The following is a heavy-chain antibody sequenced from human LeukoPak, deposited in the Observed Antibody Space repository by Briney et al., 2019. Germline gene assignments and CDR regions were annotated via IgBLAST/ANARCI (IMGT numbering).Heavy chain of an antibody. CDR1: GFPFRCHS. CDR2: ISSSSSYI. V-gene: IGHV3-21*01. CDR3: AREGTMITFGGVIVPSSFDY. D-gene: IGHD3-16*02. Sequence: GSLRIPRAASGFPFRCHSMNWVRQAPGKGLEWVSSISSSSSYIYYADSVKGRFTISRDNSKNTLYLQTNSLRAEDTAVYYCAREGTMITFGGVIVPSSFDYWGQGTLVTVSS. J-gene: IGHJ4*02.